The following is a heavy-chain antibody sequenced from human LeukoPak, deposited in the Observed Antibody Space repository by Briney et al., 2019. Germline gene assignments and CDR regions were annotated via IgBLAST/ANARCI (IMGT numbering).Heavy chain of an antibody. CDR3: ARGVKMDV. CDR1: GYTFTSYD. V-gene: IGHV1-8*03. J-gene: IGHJ6*04. Sequence: ASVKVSCKASGYTFTSYDINWVRQATGQGLEWMGWMNPNSGNAGYAQKFQGRVNITRDTSISTAYMELSSLRSQDTAVFYRARGVKMDVWGKGTRVTVSS. D-gene: IGHD3-16*02. CDR2: MNPNSGNA.